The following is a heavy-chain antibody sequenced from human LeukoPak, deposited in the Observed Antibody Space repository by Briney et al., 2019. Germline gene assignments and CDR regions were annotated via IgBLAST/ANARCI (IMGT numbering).Heavy chain of an antibody. CDR3: ARGNYYDSSGYHYDGLPQRCYFDY. V-gene: IGHV3-48*02. D-gene: IGHD3-22*01. CDR2: ISSSSSTI. Sequence: GGSLRLSCAASGFTFSSYSMNWVRQAPGKGLEWVSYISSSSSTIYYADSVKGRFTISRDNAKNSLYLQMNSLRDEDTAVYYCARGNYYDSSGYHYDGLPQRCYFDYWGQGTLVTVSS. J-gene: IGHJ4*02. CDR1: GFTFSSYS.